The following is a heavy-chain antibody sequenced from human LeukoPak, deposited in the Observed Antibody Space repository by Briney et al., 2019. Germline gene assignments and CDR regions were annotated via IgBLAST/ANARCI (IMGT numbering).Heavy chain of an antibody. V-gene: IGHV4-34*01. CDR1: GGSFSGYY. CDR2: VNHSGST. J-gene: IGHJ6*03. Sequence: SPSETLSLTCAVYGGSFSGYYWSWIRQPPGKGLEWIGEVNHSGSTNYNPSLKSRVTISVDTSKNQFSLKLSSVTAADTAVYYCARALRTLPYSGYPRHYYYYMDVWGKGTTVTVSS. D-gene: IGHD5-18*01. CDR3: ARALRTLPYSGYPRHYYYYMDV.